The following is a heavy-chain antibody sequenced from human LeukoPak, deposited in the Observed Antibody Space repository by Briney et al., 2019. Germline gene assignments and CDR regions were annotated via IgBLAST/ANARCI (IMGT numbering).Heavy chain of an antibody. J-gene: IGHJ1*01. CDR1: GFAFKDHF. CDR3: ASSGSYKYFQH. CDR2: ISSDSSFT. D-gene: IGHD1-26*01. V-gene: IGHV3-11*06. Sequence: GGSLRLSCAASGFAFKDHFMICLRQAPGKGLEWVSYISSDSSFTNYVDSVKGRFTISRDNAKNSLYLQMSSLGFEDMAVYYYASSGSYKYFQHWGQGTLVTVSS.